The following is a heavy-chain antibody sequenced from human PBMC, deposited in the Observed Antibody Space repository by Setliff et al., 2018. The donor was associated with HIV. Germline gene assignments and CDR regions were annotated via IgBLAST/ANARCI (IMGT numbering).Heavy chain of an antibody. CDR2: IYSSGST. CDR1: GGSISNYY. Sequence: PSETLSLTCTVSGGSISNYYWSWIWQPPGKGLEWIGHIYSSGSTNYNPSLKSRVTISVDTSKNQYSLNLRSVTASDTAVYYCARDSGWWQIDYWGQGTLVTVSS. CDR3: ARDSGWWQIDY. J-gene: IGHJ4*02. V-gene: IGHV4-4*08. D-gene: IGHD6-19*01.